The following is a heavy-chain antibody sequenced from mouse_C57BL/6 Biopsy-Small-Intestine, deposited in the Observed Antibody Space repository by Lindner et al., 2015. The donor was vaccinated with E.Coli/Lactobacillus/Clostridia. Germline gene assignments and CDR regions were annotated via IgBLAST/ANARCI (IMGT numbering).Heavy chain of an antibody. Sequence: VQLQESGPELVKPGASVKMSCKASGYSFTGYYMNWMKQSPEKSLEWIGEINPSTGGTTYNQKLKAKATLTADKSSNTAYMQLKSLTSEDSAVYYCARSYYDYLDYWGQGTTLTVSS. CDR1: GYSFTGYY. CDR2: INPSTGGT. D-gene: IGHD2-4*01. CDR3: ARSYYDYLDY. V-gene: IGHV1-42*01. J-gene: IGHJ2*01.